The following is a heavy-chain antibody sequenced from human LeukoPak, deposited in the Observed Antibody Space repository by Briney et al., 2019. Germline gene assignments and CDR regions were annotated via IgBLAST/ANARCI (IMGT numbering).Heavy chain of an antibody. CDR3: ARIGYSTSWANFDY. CDR1: GFTFRNYG. Sequence: GGSLRLSCAASGFTFRNYGMHWVRQAPGKGLEWVASIRTDGGAKYHADSVQSRFSISRDNSKNTLYLQMDSLRAEDTALYYCARIGYSTSWANFDYWGQGTLVTVSS. CDR2: IRTDGGAK. J-gene: IGHJ4*02. D-gene: IGHD6-13*01. V-gene: IGHV3-30*02.